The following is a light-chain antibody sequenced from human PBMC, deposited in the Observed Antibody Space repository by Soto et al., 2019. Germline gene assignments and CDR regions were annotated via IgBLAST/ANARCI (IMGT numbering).Light chain of an antibody. CDR2: EAN. Sequence: QSVLTQPASVSGSPGQSITISCTGYIHYDFVSWYQQHPGKAPKLMIYEANKRPSGVSNRFSGSKSGNTASLTISGLQAEDEAEYFCCTYASTSTSLVFGTGTKLTVL. CDR3: CTYASTSTSLV. CDR1: IHYDF. V-gene: IGLV2-23*01. J-gene: IGLJ1*01.